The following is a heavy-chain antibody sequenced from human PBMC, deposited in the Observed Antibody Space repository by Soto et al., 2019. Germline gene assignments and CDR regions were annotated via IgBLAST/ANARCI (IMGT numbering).Heavy chain of an antibody. CDR2: ISAYNGNT. J-gene: IGHJ4*02. Sequence: ASVKVSCKASGYTFTSYGISWVRQAPGQGLEWMGWISAYNGNTNYAQKLQGRVTMTTDTSTSTAYMELRSLRSDDTAVYYCARLNQIAVAGWAIGYWGQGTLVTVSS. CDR1: GYTFTSYG. CDR3: ARLNQIAVAGWAIGY. D-gene: IGHD6-19*01. V-gene: IGHV1-18*01.